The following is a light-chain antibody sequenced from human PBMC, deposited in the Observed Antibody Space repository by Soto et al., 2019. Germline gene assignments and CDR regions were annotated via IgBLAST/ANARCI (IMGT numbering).Light chain of an antibody. CDR2: DVS. J-gene: IGKJ1*01. Sequence: EIVLTQSPATLSLSPGERGTLSCRASESVTNYLAWYQQKPGQAPRRLVYDVSNRATGIPARFSGGGSGTDFTLTRSNLEPEDFAVYYCQQRSDWPWTFGQGTKVEI. V-gene: IGKV3-11*01. CDR3: QQRSDWPWT. CDR1: ESVTNY.